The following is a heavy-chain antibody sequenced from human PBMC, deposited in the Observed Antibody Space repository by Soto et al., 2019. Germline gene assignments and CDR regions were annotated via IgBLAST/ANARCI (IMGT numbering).Heavy chain of an antibody. Sequence: EVQLVESGGGTVQPGRSLRLSCAASGFTFDDYSMHWVRQVQGRGLEWVSSITWNSHSVAYADSVKGRFTISRDNATTSLFLQMNSLRPEDTALYYCAKAEGDTAMLIDCAFDTWGQGTLVTVSS. CDR2: ITWNSHSV. CDR3: AKAEGDTAMLIDCAFDT. CDR1: GFTFDDYS. J-gene: IGHJ3*02. V-gene: IGHV3-9*01. D-gene: IGHD5-18*01.